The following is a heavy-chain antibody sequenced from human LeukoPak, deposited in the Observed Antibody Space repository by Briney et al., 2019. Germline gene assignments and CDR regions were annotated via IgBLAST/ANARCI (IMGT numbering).Heavy chain of an antibody. J-gene: IGHJ4*02. D-gene: IGHD3-3*01. CDR1: GGSISSYY. V-gene: IGHV4-59*01. Sequence: KPSETLSLTCTVSGGSISSYYWSWIRQPPGKGLEWIGYIYYSGSTNYNPSLKSRVTISVDTSKNQFSLKLSSVTAADTAVYYCARVRRFLEWFSGADYWGQGTLVTVSS. CDR2: IYYSGST. CDR3: ARVRRFLEWFSGADY.